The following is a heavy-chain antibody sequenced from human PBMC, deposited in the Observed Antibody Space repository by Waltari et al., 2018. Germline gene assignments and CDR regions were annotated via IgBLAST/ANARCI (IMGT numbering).Heavy chain of an antibody. J-gene: IGHJ5*02. Sequence: QLQLQESGPGLVKPSETLSLTCTVSGGSISSSSYYWGWIRQPPGKGLEWIGSIYYSGSPSYHPSLKRRVTISVDTSKNQFSLKLSSVTAADTAVYYCARQIFEAVSRGAWFDPWGQGTLVTVSS. V-gene: IGHV4-39*01. CDR3: ARQIFEAVSRGAWFDP. D-gene: IGHD6-19*01. CDR2: IYYSGSP. CDR1: GGSISSSSYY.